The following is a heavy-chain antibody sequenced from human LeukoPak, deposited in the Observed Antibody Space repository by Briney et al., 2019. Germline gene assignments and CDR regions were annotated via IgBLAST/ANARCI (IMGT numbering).Heavy chain of an antibody. CDR2: IHNDGNT. J-gene: IGHJ4*02. D-gene: IGHD2-15*01. CDR1: GFTVSSNY. V-gene: IGHV3-66*01. CDR3: ARGHAALGDY. Sequence: QSGGSLRLSCAASGFTVSSNYMSWVRQAPGKGLEWVSVIHNDGNTYYAHSVKGRFTISRDNSKHTLYLQMDSLRAEDTALYYCARGHAALGDYWGQETRVTVSS.